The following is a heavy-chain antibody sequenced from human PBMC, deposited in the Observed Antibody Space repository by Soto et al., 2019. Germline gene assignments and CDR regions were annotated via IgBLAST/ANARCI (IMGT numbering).Heavy chain of an antibody. V-gene: IGHV5-10-1*03. D-gene: IGHD2-2*01. J-gene: IGHJ6*02. CDR2: IDPSDSYT. CDR1: GYSFTSYW. CDR3: ARPYCSSTSCSDYYYYGMDV. Sequence: EVQLVPSGAEVKKPGESLRISCKGSGYSFTSYWISWLRQMPGKGLEWMGRIDPSDSYTNYSPSFQGHVTISADKSISTAYLQWSSLKASDTAMYYCARPYCSSTSCSDYYYYGMDVWGQGTTVTVSS.